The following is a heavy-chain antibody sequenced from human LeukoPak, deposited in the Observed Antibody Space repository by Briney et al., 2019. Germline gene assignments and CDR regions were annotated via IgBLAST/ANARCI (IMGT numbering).Heavy chain of an antibody. Sequence: GGSLRLSCAASGFTLTGYWMHWVRQAPGKGLVWVARINSDGSMTNYADSVKGRFTISRDNAKNTLFLQMNSLRAEDTAVYYCTRDPSSFAGLSDYWGQGILVTVSA. D-gene: IGHD3-10*01. J-gene: IGHJ4*02. CDR1: GFTLTGYW. V-gene: IGHV3-74*01. CDR2: INSDGSMT. CDR3: TRDPSSFAGLSDY.